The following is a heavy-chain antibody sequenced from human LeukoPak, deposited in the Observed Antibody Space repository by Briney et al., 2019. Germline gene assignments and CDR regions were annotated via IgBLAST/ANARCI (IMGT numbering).Heavy chain of an antibody. CDR1: GGSISSYY. Sequence: SETLSLTCTVSGGSISSYYWSWIRQPPGKGLEWIGYIYYSGSTNYNPSLKSRVTISVDTSKNQFSLKLSSVTAADTAVYYYARVAAVGDWFDPWGQGTLVTVSS. CDR2: IYYSGST. CDR3: ARVAAVGDWFDP. J-gene: IGHJ5*02. D-gene: IGHD6-13*01. V-gene: IGHV4-59*01.